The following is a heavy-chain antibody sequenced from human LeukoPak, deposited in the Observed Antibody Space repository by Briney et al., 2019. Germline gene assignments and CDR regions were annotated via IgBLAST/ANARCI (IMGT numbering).Heavy chain of an antibody. V-gene: IGHV3-23*01. CDR2: ISKSGDST. CDR1: GFTFSTYW. Sequence: GGSLRLSCAASGFTFSTYWMSWVRQAPGKGLEWVSAISKSGDSTFYADSVKGRFTISRDNSQNTLYVQMNSLRAEDTAVYYCAKEGSSRQFGYWGQGTLVTVSS. CDR3: AKEGSSRQFGY. D-gene: IGHD6-6*01. J-gene: IGHJ4*02.